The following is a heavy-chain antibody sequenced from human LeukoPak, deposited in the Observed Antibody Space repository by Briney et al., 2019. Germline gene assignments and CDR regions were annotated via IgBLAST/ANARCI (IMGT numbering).Heavy chain of an antibody. Sequence: SGTLSLTCTVSGGSISSSSFYWGWIRQPPGKGLEWIGSIYYRGNTYYNPSLKSRVTISVDTSKNQFSLKLSSVTAADTAVYYCARSRDGYISTFDYWGQGTLVTVSS. CDR3: ARSRDGYISTFDY. CDR1: GGSISSSSFY. D-gene: IGHD5-24*01. V-gene: IGHV4-39*01. CDR2: IYYRGNT. J-gene: IGHJ4*02.